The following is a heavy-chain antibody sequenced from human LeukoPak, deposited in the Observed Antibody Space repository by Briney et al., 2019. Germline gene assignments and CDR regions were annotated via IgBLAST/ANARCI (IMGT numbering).Heavy chain of an antibody. CDR1: GGTFSSYA. J-gene: IGHJ6*03. Sequence: GSSVKVSCKASGGTFSSYAISWVRQAPGQGLEWMGGIIPIFGTANYAQKFQGRVTITTDESTSTAYMELSSLRSEDTAVYYCARGVVVVPAAIRRDYYYMDVWGKGTTVTVSS. CDR3: ARGVVVVPAAIRRDYYYMDV. D-gene: IGHD2-2*02. V-gene: IGHV1-69*05. CDR2: IIPIFGTA.